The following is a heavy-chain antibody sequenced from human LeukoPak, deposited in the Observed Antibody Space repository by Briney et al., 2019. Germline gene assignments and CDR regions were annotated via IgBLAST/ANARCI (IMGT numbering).Heavy chain of an antibody. CDR1: GGSFSGYY. J-gene: IGHJ4*02. CDR3: AGYSRLFSFFGY. V-gene: IGHV4-34*01. D-gene: IGHD6-13*01. Sequence: NPSESLSLTCAVYGGSFSGYYWRWIRQPPGKGLEWIGEINHSGSTKYNPSLKSRVTISVDTPKNQFFLKLSSVTAADTVVYYWAGYSRLFSFFGYWGQGSLVTVSS. CDR2: INHSGST.